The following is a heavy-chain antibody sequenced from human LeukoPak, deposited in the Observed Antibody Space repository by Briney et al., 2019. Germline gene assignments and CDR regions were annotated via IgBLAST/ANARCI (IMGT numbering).Heavy chain of an antibody. Sequence: SVTVSCKASVGTFSSYAISWVRQAPGQGLEWMGGIIPIFGTANYAQKFQGRVTITTDESTSTAYMELSSLRSEDTAVYYCARVLRDNYYYYYMDVWGKGTTVTVSS. CDR2: IIPIFGTA. CDR1: VGTFSSYA. V-gene: IGHV1-69*05. J-gene: IGHJ6*03. D-gene: IGHD3-3*01. CDR3: ARVLRDNYYYYYMDV.